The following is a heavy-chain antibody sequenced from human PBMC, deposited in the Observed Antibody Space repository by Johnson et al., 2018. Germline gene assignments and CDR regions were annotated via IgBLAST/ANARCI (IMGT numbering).Heavy chain of an antibody. V-gene: IGHV3-23*04. CDR1: GFRFSSYA. D-gene: IGHD4-17*01. CDR3: AKCYGDYVYYYYMDV. Sequence: VQLVESGGGLVQPGGSLRLSCAASGFRFSSYAMSWVRQAPGKGLEWVSGVSGSGGSTYYADSVKGRFPISRDNSKNTLYLQMNSLRAEDTAVYYCAKCYGDYVYYYYMDVWGKGTTVTVSS. J-gene: IGHJ6*03. CDR2: VSGSGGST.